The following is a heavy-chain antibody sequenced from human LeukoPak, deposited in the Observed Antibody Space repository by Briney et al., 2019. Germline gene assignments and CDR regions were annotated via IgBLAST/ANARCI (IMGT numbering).Heavy chain of an antibody. CDR3: ANGLGNYYDSSGSVSA. CDR2: MNPNSGNT. J-gene: IGHJ5*02. CDR1: GYTFTSYD. Sequence: GASVKVSCKASGYTFTSYDINWVRQATGQGLEWMGWMNPNSGNTGYAQKFQGRVTMTRTTSISTAYMELSSLRAEDTAVYYCANGLGNYYDSSGSVSAWGQGTLVTVSS. D-gene: IGHD3-22*01. V-gene: IGHV1-8*01.